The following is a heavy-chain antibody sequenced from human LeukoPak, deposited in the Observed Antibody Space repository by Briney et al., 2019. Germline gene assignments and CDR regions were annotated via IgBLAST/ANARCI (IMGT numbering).Heavy chain of an antibody. V-gene: IGHV3-64*01. CDR1: GFTFSSYA. CDR3: ARAAQDYDFWSGYYGDAFDI. CDR2: ISSNGGST. Sequence: GGSLRLSCAASGFTFSSYAMHWVRQAPGKGLEYVSAISSNGGSTYYANSVKGRFTISRDNSKNTLYLQMGSLRAEDMAVYYCARAAQDYDFWSGYYGDAFDIWGQGTMVTVSS. J-gene: IGHJ3*02. D-gene: IGHD3-3*01.